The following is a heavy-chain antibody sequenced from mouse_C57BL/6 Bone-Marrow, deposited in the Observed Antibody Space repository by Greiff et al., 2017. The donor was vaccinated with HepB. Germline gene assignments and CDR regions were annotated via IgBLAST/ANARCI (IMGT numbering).Heavy chain of an antibody. V-gene: IGHV1-81*01. D-gene: IGHD1-1*01. CDR3: ARWGYYGSSWFAY. Sequence: QVQLQQSGAELARPGASVKLSCKASGYTFTSYGISWVKQRTGQGLEWIGEIYPRSGNTYYNEKFKGKATLTADKSSSTAYMELRSLTSEDSAVYFCARWGYYGSSWFAYWGRGTLITVSA. J-gene: IGHJ3*01. CDR2: IYPRSGNT. CDR1: GYTFTSYG.